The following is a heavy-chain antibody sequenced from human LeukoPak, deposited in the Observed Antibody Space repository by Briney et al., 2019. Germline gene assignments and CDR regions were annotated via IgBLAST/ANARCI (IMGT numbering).Heavy chain of an antibody. CDR3: ARGSGLDIVVVPAAYYYYYMDV. J-gene: IGHJ6*03. D-gene: IGHD2-2*01. CDR2: ISSSSSTI. CDR1: GFTFSSYS. V-gene: IGHV3-48*01. Sequence: GRSLRLSCAASGFTFSSYSMNWVRQAPGKGLEWVSYISSSSSTIYYADSVKGRFTISRDNAKNSLYLQMNSLRAEDTAVYYCARGSGLDIVVVPAAYYYYYMDVWGKGTTVTVSS.